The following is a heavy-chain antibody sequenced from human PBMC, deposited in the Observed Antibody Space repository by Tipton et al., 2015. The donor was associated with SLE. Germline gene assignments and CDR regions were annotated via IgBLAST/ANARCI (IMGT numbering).Heavy chain of an antibody. CDR1: GASISSGSYY. J-gene: IGHJ4*02. Sequence: TLSLTCNVSGASISSGSYYWSWIRQHPGKGLEWIGYIYHTGGTYYNPSLKSRVTISIDTSHNQFSLKLTSVTAADTAVYYCGRGNEGYQLLSAPLAYWGQGTLVTVSS. CDR2: IYHTGGT. CDR3: GRGNEGYQLLSAPLAY. D-gene: IGHD2-2*01. V-gene: IGHV4-31*03.